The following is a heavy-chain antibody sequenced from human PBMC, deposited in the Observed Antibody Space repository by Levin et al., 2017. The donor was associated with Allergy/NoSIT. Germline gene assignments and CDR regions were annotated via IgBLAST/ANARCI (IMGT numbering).Heavy chain of an antibody. CDR1: GYTFTGYY. D-gene: IGHD4-17*01. V-gene: IGHV1-2*02. CDR2: INPNSGGT. CDR3: ARTHPRLRFIIYDY. Sequence: ASVKVSCKASGYTFTGYYMHWVRQAPGQGLEWMGWINPNSGGTNYAQKFQGRVTMTRDTSISTAYMELSRLRSDDTAVYYCARTHPRLRFIIYDYWGQGTLVTVSS. J-gene: IGHJ4*02.